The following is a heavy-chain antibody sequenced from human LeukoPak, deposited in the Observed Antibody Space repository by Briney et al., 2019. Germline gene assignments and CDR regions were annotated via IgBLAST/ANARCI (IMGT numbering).Heavy chain of an antibody. CDR1: GFTFSSYS. Sequence: GGSLRLSCAASGFTFSSYSMNWVRQAPGKGLEWVSPISSSSSYIYYADSVKGRFTISRDNAKNSLYLQMNSLRAEDTAVYYCARDVERLAQMPYYFDYWGQGTLVTVSS. J-gene: IGHJ4*02. CDR2: ISSSSSYI. CDR3: ARDVERLAQMPYYFDY. D-gene: IGHD1-1*01. V-gene: IGHV3-21*01.